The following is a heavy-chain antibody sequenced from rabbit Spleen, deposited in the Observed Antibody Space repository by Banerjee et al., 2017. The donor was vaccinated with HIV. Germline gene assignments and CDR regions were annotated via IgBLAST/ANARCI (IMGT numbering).Heavy chain of an antibody. D-gene: IGHD3-1*01. CDR3: ARDLASVVGWNFNL. CDR1: GIDFSNYYY. CDR2: IYTTNGST. J-gene: IGHJ4*01. V-gene: IGHV1S43*01. Sequence: QEQLVESGGGLVKPGGTLTLTCKASGIDFSNYYYIYWVRQAPGKGLELIAWIYTTNGSTFFASWAKGRFTISSHNAQNTLYLQLNSLTAADTATYFCARDLASVVGWNFNLWGPGTLVTVS.